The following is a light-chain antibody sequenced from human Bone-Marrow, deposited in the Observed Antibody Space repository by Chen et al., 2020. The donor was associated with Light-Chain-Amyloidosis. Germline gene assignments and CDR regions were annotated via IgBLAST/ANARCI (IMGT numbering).Light chain of an antibody. CDR1: DLPTKY. V-gene: IGLV3-25*03. CDR3: QSADSSGTYEVI. Sequence: SYELTQPPSVSVSPGQTARITCSGDDLPTKYAYWYQQKPSQAPVLVIHRDTERPSGISERFSGSSSGPTATLTISGVQAEDEADYHCQSADSSGTYEVIFGGGTKLTVL. J-gene: IGLJ2*01. CDR2: RDT.